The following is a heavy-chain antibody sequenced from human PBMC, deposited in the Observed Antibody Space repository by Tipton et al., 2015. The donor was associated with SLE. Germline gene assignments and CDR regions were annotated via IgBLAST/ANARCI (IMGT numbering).Heavy chain of an antibody. CDR1: GGSISSHY. CDR2: VYYTGTT. J-gene: IGHJ3*02. CDR3: ARDTGGPKGVTHYEFSRGDDAFDI. D-gene: IGHD3-3*01. V-gene: IGHV4-59*11. Sequence: GLVKPSETLSLTCTVSGGSISSHYWSWIRQPPGKGLEWIGYVYYTGTTNYSPSLKSRVTISLDTSKNQFSLRLTSVTAADTAVYYCARDTGGPKGVTHYEFSRGDDAFDIWGQGTMVTVSS.